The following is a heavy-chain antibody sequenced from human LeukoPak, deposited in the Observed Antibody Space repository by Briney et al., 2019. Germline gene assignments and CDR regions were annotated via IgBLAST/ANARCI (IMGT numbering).Heavy chain of an antibody. J-gene: IGHJ4*02. Sequence: GGSLRLSCAASGFTFSSYWMSWVRQAPGKGLEWVGNIKQDGSEKYYVDSVKGRFTISRDNTKNSLYLQMNSLRAEDTAVYYCARDSYSSGGSCYYDYWGQGTLVTVSS. CDR1: GFTFSSYW. CDR3: ARDSYSSGGSCYYDY. V-gene: IGHV3-7*01. CDR2: IKQDGSEK. D-gene: IGHD2-15*01.